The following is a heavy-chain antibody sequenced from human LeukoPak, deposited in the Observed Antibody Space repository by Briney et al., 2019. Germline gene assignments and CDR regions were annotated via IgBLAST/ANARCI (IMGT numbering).Heavy chain of an antibody. CDR1: GGSISSYY. CDR2: IYTSGST. J-gene: IGHJ6*03. Sequence: SETLSLTCTVSGGSISSYYWSWIRQPAGEGREWIGRIYTSGSTNYNLSLTSRVTMSVDTSKNQFSLKLSSVTAADTAVYYCARGGIGYCSSTSCPTPYYMDVWGKGTTVTISS. D-gene: IGHD2-2*01. CDR3: ARGGIGYCSSTSCPTPYYMDV. V-gene: IGHV4-4*07.